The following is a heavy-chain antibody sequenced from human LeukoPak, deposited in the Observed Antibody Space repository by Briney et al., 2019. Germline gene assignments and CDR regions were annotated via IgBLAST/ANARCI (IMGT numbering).Heavy chain of an antibody. CDR1: GGSISSYY. Sequence: SETLSLTCTVSGGSISSYYWSWIRQPPGKGLEWIGYIYYSGSTNYNPSLKSRVTISVDTSKNQFSLKLSSVTAADTAVYYCARVEKAYCGGDCYYWYFDLWGRGTLVTVSS. D-gene: IGHD2-21*02. J-gene: IGHJ2*01. CDR3: ARVEKAYCGGDCYYWYFDL. CDR2: IYYSGST. V-gene: IGHV4-59*01.